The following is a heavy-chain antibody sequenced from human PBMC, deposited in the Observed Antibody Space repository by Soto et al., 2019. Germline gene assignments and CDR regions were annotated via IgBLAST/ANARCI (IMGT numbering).Heavy chain of an antibody. D-gene: IGHD3-10*01. CDR2: ISSSSSYI. J-gene: IGHJ5*02. V-gene: IGHV3-21*01. CDR3: ARGLEESWFDP. Sequence: GGSLRLSCAASGLTFSSYSMNWVRQAPGKGLEWVSSISSSSSYIYYADSVKGRFTISRDNAKNSLYLQMNSLRAEDTAVYYCARGLEESWFDPWGQGTLVTVSS. CDR1: GLTFSSYS.